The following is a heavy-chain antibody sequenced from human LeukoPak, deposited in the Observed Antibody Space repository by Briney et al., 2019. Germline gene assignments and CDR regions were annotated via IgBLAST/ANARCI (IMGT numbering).Heavy chain of an antibody. Sequence: GGSLRLPRAASGFTLCSHGMSWVRQAPGKGLEGVSAIGDSTYYADSVKGQFTISRDTSKNTLYLQMNSLRAEDTAIYYCARDSPVCSYWGQGTLVTVSS. D-gene: IGHD3-10*02. V-gene: IGHV3-23*01. CDR1: GFTLCSHG. CDR3: ARDSPVCSY. J-gene: IGHJ4*02. CDR2: IGDST.